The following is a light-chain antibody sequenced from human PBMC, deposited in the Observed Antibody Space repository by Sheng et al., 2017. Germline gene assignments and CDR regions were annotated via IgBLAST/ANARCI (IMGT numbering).Light chain of an antibody. Sequence: DIQMTQSPSTLSASVGERVTITCRASQSVSTWLAWYQQKVGKAPNLLIYRTSTLESGVPSRFSGSGSGTEFTLTISSLQPDDFATYYCQQYSFYPWTFGRGTKVEIK. CDR1: QSVSTW. V-gene: IGKV1-5*03. J-gene: IGKJ1*01. CDR2: RTS. CDR3: QQYSFYPWT.